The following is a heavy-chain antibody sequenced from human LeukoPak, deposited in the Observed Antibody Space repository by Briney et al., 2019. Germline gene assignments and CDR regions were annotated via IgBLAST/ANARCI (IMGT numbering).Heavy chain of an antibody. Sequence: GGSLSLSCAASGFTFSSSWMHWVRQAPGKGLVWVSRMNSDGKTINYADSVKGRFTISRDNAKNTLYLQMNSLRAEDTAVYFCTRGGYYYFDYWGQGTLVTVSS. V-gene: IGHV3-74*01. CDR1: GFTFSSSW. D-gene: IGHD1-1*01. CDR3: TRGGYYYFDY. J-gene: IGHJ4*02. CDR2: MNSDGKTI.